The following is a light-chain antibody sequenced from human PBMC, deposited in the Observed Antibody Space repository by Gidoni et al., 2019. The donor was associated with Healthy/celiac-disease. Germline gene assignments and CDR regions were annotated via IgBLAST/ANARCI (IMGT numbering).Light chain of an antibody. Sequence: DIQMTQPPSTLSASVGDRVTITFRASQSNSSYLNWYQQKPGKAPKLLIYAASSLQSGVPSRFSGSGSGTDFTLTISSLQPEDFATYYCQQSYSTSRTFGQGTQVEIK. CDR1: QSNSSY. CDR3: QQSYSTSRT. J-gene: IGKJ1*01. CDR2: AAS. V-gene: IGKV1-39*01.